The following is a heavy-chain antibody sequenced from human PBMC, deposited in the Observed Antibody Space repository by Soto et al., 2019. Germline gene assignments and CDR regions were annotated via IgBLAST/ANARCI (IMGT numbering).Heavy chain of an antibody. J-gene: IGHJ4*02. D-gene: IGHD2-21*02. Sequence: QVQLQESGPGLVKPSQTLSLTCTVSGGSISSGDYYWSWIRQPPGKGLEWIGYIYYSGSTYYNPSLKSRVTISVDTSKNQFSLKLSSVTAADTAVYYCARTNCGGDCSLRMDVDYWGQGTLVTVSS. CDR1: GGSISSGDYY. V-gene: IGHV4-30-4*01. CDR3: ARTNCGGDCSLRMDVDY. CDR2: IYYSGST.